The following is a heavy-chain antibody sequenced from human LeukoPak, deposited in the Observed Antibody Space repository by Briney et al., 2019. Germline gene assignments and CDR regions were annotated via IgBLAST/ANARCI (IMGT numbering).Heavy chain of an antibody. D-gene: IGHD4-23*01. V-gene: IGHV4-59*01. Sequence: KPSETLSLTCTVSGGSISSYYGSWIRQPPGKGLEWIGYIYYSGSTNYKPSLKSRVTISVDTSKNQFSLKLSSVTAADTAVYYCARVGPGGNSNYWGQGTLVTVSS. CDR2: IYYSGST. CDR1: GGSISSYY. J-gene: IGHJ4*02. CDR3: ARVGPGGNSNY.